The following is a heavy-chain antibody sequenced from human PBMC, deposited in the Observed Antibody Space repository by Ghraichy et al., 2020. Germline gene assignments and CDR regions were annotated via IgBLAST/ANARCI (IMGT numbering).Heavy chain of an antibody. Sequence: GGSLRLSCAASGFSVSNYSMNWVRQAPGKGLEWVSAISRSGSYIYYADSVKGRFIISRDNAKNSVYLQMNSLRVEDMAVYYCAREPFGRGSSGMDVWGQGTTVTVSS. CDR3: AREPFGRGSSGMDV. CDR2: ISRSGSYI. J-gene: IGHJ6*02. V-gene: IGHV3-21*01. D-gene: IGHD3-16*01. CDR1: GFSVSNYS.